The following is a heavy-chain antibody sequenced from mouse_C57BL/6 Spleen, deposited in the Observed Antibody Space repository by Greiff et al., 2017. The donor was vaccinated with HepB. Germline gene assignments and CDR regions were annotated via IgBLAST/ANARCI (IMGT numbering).Heavy chain of an antibody. CDR2: INPYNGGT. J-gene: IGHJ2*01. CDR3: AREDYYGNYLYYFDY. V-gene: IGHV1-19*01. CDR1: GYTFTDYL. Sequence: EVQLQQSGPVLVKPGASVKMSCKASGYTFTDYLMNWVKQNHGKSLEWIGVINPYNGGTSYNQKFKGKATLTVDKSSSTAYMELNSLTSEDSAVCYCAREDYYGNYLYYFDYWGQGTTLTVSS. D-gene: IGHD2-1*01.